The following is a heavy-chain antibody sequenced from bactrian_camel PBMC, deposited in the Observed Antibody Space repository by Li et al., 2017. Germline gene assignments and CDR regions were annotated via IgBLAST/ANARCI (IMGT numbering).Heavy chain of an antibody. CDR1: GYTSKICS. V-gene: IGHV3S6*01. CDR3: AADPYYDDYDCAEGPYEFNY. D-gene: IGHD4*01. CDR2: IFANGGT. J-gene: IGHJ4*01. Sequence: HVQLVESGGGSVQAGGSLRLSCAASGYTSKICSWNWYRQPPGKSRELVSSIFANGGTHYADSVKGRFTISRDNAKNTVYLQMNMLKPEDTAMYYCAADPYYDDYDCAEGPYEFNYMGRGTQVTVS.